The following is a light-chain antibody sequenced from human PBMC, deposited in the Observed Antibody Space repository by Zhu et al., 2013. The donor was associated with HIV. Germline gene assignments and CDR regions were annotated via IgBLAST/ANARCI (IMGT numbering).Light chain of an antibody. J-gene: IGKJ2*01. CDR1: QSVSTY. Sequence: EIVLTQSPVTLSVSPGERATLSCRASQSVSTYLAWYQQRPGQPPRLLIYDASNRATGIPARFSGSGSGTDFTLTINRLEPEDFAVYYCQQYGNSPPYTFGQGTKLEIK. CDR2: DAS. CDR3: QQYGNSPPYT. V-gene: IGKV3-20*01.